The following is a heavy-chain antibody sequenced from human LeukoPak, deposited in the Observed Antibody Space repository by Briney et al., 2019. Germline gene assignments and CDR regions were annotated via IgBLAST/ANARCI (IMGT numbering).Heavy chain of an antibody. Sequence: GRSLRLSCAASGFTFSSYGMHWVRQAPGKGLEWVAVIWYDGSNKYYADSVKGRFTISRDNSKNTLYPQMNSLRAEDTAVYYCARDVDYYGSGSYYQPAYYFDYWGQGTLVAVSS. CDR2: IWYDGSNK. J-gene: IGHJ4*02. V-gene: IGHV3-33*01. CDR1: GFTFSSYG. D-gene: IGHD3-10*01. CDR3: ARDVDYYGSGSYYQPAYYFDY.